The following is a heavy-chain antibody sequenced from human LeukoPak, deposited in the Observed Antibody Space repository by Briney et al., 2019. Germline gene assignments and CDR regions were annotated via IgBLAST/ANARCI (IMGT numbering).Heavy chain of an antibody. V-gene: IGHV1-18*01. D-gene: IGHD3-3*01. CDR1: GYTFTSYG. CDR2: ISAYNGNT. CDR3: ARDLGGEYYDFWSGYYPYFDY. Sequence: ASVKVSCKASGYTFTSYGISWVRQAPGQGLEWMGWISAYNGNTNYAQKLQGRVTMTTDTSTSTAYMELRSLRSDDTAVYYCARDLGGEYYDFWSGYYPYFDYWGRGTLVTVSS. J-gene: IGHJ4*02.